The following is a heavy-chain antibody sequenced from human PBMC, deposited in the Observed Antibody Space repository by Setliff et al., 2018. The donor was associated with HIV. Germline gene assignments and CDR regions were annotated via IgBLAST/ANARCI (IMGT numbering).Heavy chain of an antibody. CDR2: IYSSAST. Sequence: SETLSLTCTVSGGSISSGSYYWSWIRQPAGKGLEWIGRIYSSASTNYNPSLNSRVIISVDMSRNQFSLRLSSVAAADTAMYYCARVGDYGAFDIWGQGTMVTVSS. CDR3: ARVGDYGAFDI. V-gene: IGHV4-61*02. D-gene: IGHD4-17*01. CDR1: GGSISSGSYY. J-gene: IGHJ3*02.